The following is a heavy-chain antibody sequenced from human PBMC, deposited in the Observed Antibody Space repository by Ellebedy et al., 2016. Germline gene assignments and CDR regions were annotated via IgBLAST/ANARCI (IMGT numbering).Heavy chain of an antibody. V-gene: IGHV3-30*18. D-gene: IGHD6-19*01. CDR1: GFTFSSYA. CDR2: ISYDGRNK. J-gene: IGHJ4*02. CDR3: AKVASIIAVAGTFDY. Sequence: GESLKISXAASGFTFSSYAMSWVRQAPGKGLEWVAVISYDGRNKNYADSVKGRFTISRDNSKNTLYLQMNSLRAEDTAVYYCAKVASIIAVAGTFDYWGQGTLVTVSS.